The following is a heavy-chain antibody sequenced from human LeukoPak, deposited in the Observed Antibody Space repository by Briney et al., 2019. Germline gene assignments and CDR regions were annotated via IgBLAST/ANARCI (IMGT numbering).Heavy chain of an antibody. CDR3: ITDCCSWAQTSSGSQN. CDR2: INSDGSST. Sequence: PGGSLRLSCAASGFTFSSYWMHWVRQAPGKGLVWVSRINSDGSSTSYADSVKGRFTISRDNAKNTLYLQMNSLKTEDTAVYYCITDCCSWAQTSSGSQNWGQGTLVTVSS. V-gene: IGHV3-74*01. CDR1: GFTFSSYW. D-gene: IGHD1-26*01. J-gene: IGHJ4*02.